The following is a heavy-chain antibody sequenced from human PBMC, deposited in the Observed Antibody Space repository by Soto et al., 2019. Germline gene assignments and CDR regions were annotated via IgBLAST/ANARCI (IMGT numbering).Heavy chain of an antibody. CDR3: ATKYSFGSGSYVFYFDY. CDR2: MSGTAGNT. J-gene: IGHJ4*02. Sequence: EVQLLESGGGSVQPGGSLRLSGAASGFTFSNYAMTWVRQAPGKGLEWVSTMSGTAGNTYYADSVKGRFTTSRDNSKNTLYLQMNSLRAEATAVYYCATKYSFGSGSYVFYFDYWGQGTLVTVSS. V-gene: IGHV3-23*01. D-gene: IGHD3-10*01. CDR1: GFTFSNYA.